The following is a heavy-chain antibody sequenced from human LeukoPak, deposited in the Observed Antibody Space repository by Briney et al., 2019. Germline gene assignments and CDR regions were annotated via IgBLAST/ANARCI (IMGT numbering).Heavy chain of an antibody. D-gene: IGHD3-22*01. Sequence: PGGSLRLSCAASGFTFSSYSMNWVRQAPGKGLEWVSYISSSSSTIYYADPVKGRFTISRDNAKNSLYLQMNSLRDEDTAVYYCARVSPRTYYYDSSGYDFDYWGQGTLVTVSS. CDR2: ISSSSSTI. CDR1: GFTFSSYS. J-gene: IGHJ4*02. V-gene: IGHV3-48*02. CDR3: ARVSPRTYYYDSSGYDFDY.